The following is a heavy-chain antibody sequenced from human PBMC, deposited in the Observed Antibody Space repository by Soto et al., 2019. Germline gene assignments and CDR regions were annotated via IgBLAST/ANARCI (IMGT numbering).Heavy chain of an antibody. D-gene: IGHD5-12*01. V-gene: IGHV1-8*01. Sequence: QVQLVQSGAEVKEPGASVKVSCQASGYTFTTYDINWVRQATGQGLEWMGWMNPKTGKAGYAQKFQGRVTMTRNTSTSTAYLEGSSLRSEDTAVFFRVRGPYSGFAYWGQGTLVTVSS. J-gene: IGHJ4*02. CDR1: GYTFTTYD. CDR2: MNPKTGKA. CDR3: VRGPYSGFAY.